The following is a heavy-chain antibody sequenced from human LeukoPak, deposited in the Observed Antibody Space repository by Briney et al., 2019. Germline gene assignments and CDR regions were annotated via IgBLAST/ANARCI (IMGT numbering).Heavy chain of an antibody. CDR2: ISSSSSYI. CDR1: GFTFSSYS. V-gene: IGHV3-21*01. CDR3: ARDSSYYDFWSGYYPTGLFDY. Sequence: GGSLRLSCAASGFTFSSYSMNWVRQAPGKGLEWVSSISSSSSYIYYADSVTGRFTISRDNAKNSLYLQMNSLRAEDTAVYYCARDSSYYDFWSGYYPTGLFDYWGQGTLVTVSS. D-gene: IGHD3-3*01. J-gene: IGHJ4*02.